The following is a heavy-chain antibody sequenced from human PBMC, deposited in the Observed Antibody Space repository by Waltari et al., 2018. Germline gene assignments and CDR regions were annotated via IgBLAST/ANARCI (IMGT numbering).Heavy chain of an antibody. CDR3: ARDYGDYYYYYGMDV. J-gene: IGHJ6*02. V-gene: IGHV4-59*01. CDR1: GGSISSYY. D-gene: IGHD4-17*01. CDR2: IYYSGST. Sequence: QVQLQESGPGLVKPSETLSLTCTVSGGSISSYYWSWIRQPPGKGLEWIGYIYYSGSTNYNPSLTSRVTISVDTSKNQFSLKLSSVTAADTAVYYCARDYGDYYYYYGMDVWGQGTTVTVSS.